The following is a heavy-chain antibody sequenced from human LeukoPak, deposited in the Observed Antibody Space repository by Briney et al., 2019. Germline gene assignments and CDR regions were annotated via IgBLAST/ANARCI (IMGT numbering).Heavy chain of an antibody. Sequence: GGSLRLSCAASGFTFSSYGMHWVRQAPGKGLEWVAVIWYDGSNKYYADSVKGRFTISRDNSKNTLYLQMNSLRAVDTAVYYCAKDWRGYMDVWGKGTTVTVSS. J-gene: IGHJ6*03. CDR1: GFTFSSYG. CDR2: IWYDGSNK. CDR3: AKDWRGYMDV. V-gene: IGHV3-33*06.